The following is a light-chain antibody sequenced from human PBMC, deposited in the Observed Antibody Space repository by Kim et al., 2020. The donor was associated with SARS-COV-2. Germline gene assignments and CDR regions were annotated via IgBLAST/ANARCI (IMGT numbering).Light chain of an antibody. V-gene: IGLV1-40*01. J-gene: IGLJ2*01. Sequence: QSVLTQPPSVSGAPGQRVTISCTGSSSNIGANYDVHWYLHLPGTAPKLLIYGNNNRPSGVPDRFSGSKSGTSASLAITGLQAEDEADYYCQSYDSSLSGSVFGGGTQLTVL. CDR2: GNN. CDR3: QSYDSSLSGSV. CDR1: SSNIGANYD.